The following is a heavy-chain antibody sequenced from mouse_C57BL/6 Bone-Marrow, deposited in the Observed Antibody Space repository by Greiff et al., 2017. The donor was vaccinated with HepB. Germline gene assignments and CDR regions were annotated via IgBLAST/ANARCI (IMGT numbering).Heavy chain of an antibody. CDR3: AREEGYYGFYYFDY. CDR2: IDPSDSYT. V-gene: IGHV1-59*01. Sequence: VQLQQPGAELVRPGTSVKLSCKASGYTFTSYWMHWVKQRPGQGLEWIGVIDPSDSYTNYNQKFKGKATLTVDTSSSTAYMQLSSLTSEDSAVYYCAREEGYYGFYYFDYWGQGTTLTVSS. D-gene: IGHD2-1*01. CDR1: GYTFTSYW. J-gene: IGHJ2*01.